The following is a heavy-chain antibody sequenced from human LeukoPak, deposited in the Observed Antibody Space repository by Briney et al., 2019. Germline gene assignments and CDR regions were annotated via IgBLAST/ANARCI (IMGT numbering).Heavy chain of an antibody. J-gene: IGHJ4*02. CDR1: GGSFSGYY. D-gene: IGHD6-19*01. CDR2: IYTSGST. V-gene: IGHV4-59*10. Sequence: SETLSLTCAVYGGSFSGYYWSWIRQPAGKGLEWIGRIYTSGSTNYNPSLKSRVTISVDTSKNQFSLKPSSVTAADTAVYYCARVSSSGWYYFDYWGRGTLVTVSS. CDR3: ARVSSSGWYYFDY.